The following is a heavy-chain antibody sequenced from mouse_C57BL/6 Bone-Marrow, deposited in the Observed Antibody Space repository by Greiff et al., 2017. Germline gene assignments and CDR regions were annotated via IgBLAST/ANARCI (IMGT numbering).Heavy chain of an antibody. CDR3: ARHWPYYSNYDYAMDY. CDR1: GFTFSSYT. Sequence: EVQLQESGGGLVKPGGSLKLSCAASGFTFSSYTMSWVRQTPEKRLEWVATISGGGGNTYYPDSVKGRFTISRDNAKNTLYLQMSSLRSEDTALYYCARHWPYYSNYDYAMDYWGQGTSVTVSS. D-gene: IGHD2-5*01. V-gene: IGHV5-9*01. CDR2: ISGGGGNT. J-gene: IGHJ4*01.